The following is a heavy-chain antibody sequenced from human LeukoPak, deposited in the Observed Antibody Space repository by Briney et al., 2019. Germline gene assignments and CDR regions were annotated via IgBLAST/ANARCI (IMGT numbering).Heavy chain of an antibody. CDR3: ARDPSIAAAGPLFDY. V-gene: IGHV4-59*01. CDR2: IYYSGST. D-gene: IGHD6-13*01. J-gene: IGHJ4*02. CDR1: GGSISSYY. Sequence: PSETLSLTCTVSGGSISSYYWSWIRQPPGKGLEWIGHIYYSGSTNYDPSLKSRVTISVDTSKNQFSLKLSSVAAADTAVYYCARDPSIAAAGPLFDYWGQGTLVTVSS.